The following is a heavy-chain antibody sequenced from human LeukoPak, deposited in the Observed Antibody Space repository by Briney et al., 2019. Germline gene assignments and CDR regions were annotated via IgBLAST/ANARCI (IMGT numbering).Heavy chain of an antibody. D-gene: IGHD6-19*01. CDR2: ISYDRSNK. V-gene: IGHV3-30*04. J-gene: IGHJ6*02. CDR3: ARECSSDWYSYYYYGMDV. Sequence: GGSLRLSCAASGFRFYNYAMHWVRQAPGKGLDWVALISYDRSNKHYADSVRGRFTISRDNSMNTLYLQMNSLRAEDTAVYYCARECSSDWYSYYYYGMDVWGQGTTVTVSS. CDR1: GFRFYNYA.